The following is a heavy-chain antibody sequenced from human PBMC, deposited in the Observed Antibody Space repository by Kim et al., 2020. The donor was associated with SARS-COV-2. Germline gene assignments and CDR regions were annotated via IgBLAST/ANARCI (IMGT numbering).Heavy chain of an antibody. CDR2: ISPHNGKT. V-gene: IGHV1-18*01. CDR3: ARGPVRSALDH. J-gene: IGHJ4*02. CDR1: GYTFTTLI. Sequence: ASVKVSCKASGYTFTTLILSWVPQAPGQGLQWMGWISPHNGKTTYIESLRDRVTMTTDTSTNTAYMELRNLSADDTAVYYCARGPVRSALDHWGQGALVT.